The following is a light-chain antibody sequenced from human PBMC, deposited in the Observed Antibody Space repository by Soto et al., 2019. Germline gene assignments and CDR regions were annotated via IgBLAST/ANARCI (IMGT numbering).Light chain of an antibody. Sequence: DIQMTQSPSSLSASVGDRVTITCRASQSISNYLNWYQQKPGKAPKLLMYAASSLQSGVPSRFGGSGSGTDFNLTISSLQPEDFATYYCQQTYRAPRTFGQGTKVEIK. J-gene: IGKJ1*01. CDR2: AAS. CDR1: QSISNY. CDR3: QQTYRAPRT. V-gene: IGKV1-39*01.